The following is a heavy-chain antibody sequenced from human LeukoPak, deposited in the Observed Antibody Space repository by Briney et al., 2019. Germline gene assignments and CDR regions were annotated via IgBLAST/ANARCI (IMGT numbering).Heavy chain of an antibody. J-gene: IGHJ5*02. CDR3: ARMGSYCSGGSCYVWFDP. CDR1: GGSISSYY. D-gene: IGHD2-15*01. Sequence: SETLSLTCTVSGGSISSYYWSWIRQPPGKGLEWIGYIYYSGSTNYNPSLKSRVTTSVDTSKNRFSLKLSSVTAADTAVYYCARMGSYCSGGSCYVWFDPWGQGTLVTVSS. V-gene: IGHV4-59*01. CDR2: IYYSGST.